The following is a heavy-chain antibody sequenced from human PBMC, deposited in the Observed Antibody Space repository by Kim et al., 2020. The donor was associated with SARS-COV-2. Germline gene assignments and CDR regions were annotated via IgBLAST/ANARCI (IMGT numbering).Heavy chain of an antibody. V-gene: IGHV5-51*01. CDR3: ASGGYSGYEDAYYFDY. Sequence: GESLKISCKGSRYSFTSYWIGWVRQKPGKGLEWMGIIYPGDSDTRYSPSFQGQVTISADKSISTAYLQWSSLKASDTAMYYCASGGYSGYEDAYYFDYWGQGTLVTVSS. D-gene: IGHD5-12*01. CDR1: RYSFTSYW. J-gene: IGHJ4*02. CDR2: IYPGDSDT.